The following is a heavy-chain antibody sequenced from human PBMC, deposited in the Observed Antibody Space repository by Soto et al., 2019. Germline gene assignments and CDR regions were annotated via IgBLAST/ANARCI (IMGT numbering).Heavy chain of an antibody. CDR1: GFSFSDYC. D-gene: IGHD6-13*01. J-gene: IGHJ6*02. CDR2: ITSSGSAV. CDR3: ARDRASDYTSSWVADAMDF. Sequence: QVQLVESGGGLVKPGGSLRLSCAASGFSFSDYCMTWIRQAPGKGLEWLSYITSSGSAVYYADSVKGRFTISRDNAKNSVYLQMNSLRAEDTAVYYCARDRASDYTSSWVADAMDFWGQGTTVTVSS. V-gene: IGHV3-11*01.